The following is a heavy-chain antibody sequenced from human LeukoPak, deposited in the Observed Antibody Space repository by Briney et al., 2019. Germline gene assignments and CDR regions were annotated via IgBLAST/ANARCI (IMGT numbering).Heavy chain of an antibody. D-gene: IGHD1-7*01. J-gene: IGHJ4*02. Sequence: GESLKISCKASGYTFTNNWIGWVRQMPGKGLEWMGIIYPRDSDTRYSPSFQGQVTISADKSITTAYLQWSSLKASDTAMYYCARHLDWELLDSWGQGTLVTVSS. CDR3: ARHLDWELLDS. CDR2: IYPRDSDT. CDR1: GYTFTNNW. V-gene: IGHV5-51*01.